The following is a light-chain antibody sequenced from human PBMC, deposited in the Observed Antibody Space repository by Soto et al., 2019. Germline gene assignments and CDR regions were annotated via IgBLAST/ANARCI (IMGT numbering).Light chain of an antibody. CDR2: EGS. CDR3: CSYAGSSTWV. J-gene: IGLJ3*02. V-gene: IGLV2-23*01. Sequence: QSVLTQPASVSGSPGQSITISCTGTSSDVGSYNLVSWYQQHPGKAPKLMIYEGSKRPSGVSNRFSGSKSGNTASLTISGPQAEDEADYYCCSYAGSSTWVFGGGTQLTVL. CDR1: SSDVGSYNL.